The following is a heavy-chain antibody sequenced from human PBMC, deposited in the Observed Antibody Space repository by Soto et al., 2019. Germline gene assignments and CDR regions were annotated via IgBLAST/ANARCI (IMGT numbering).Heavy chain of an antibody. CDR3: ARGSRYDFWSGYYTQYYYMDV. Sequence: GGSLRLSCAASGFTVSSNYMSWVRQAPGKGLEWVSVIYSGGSTNYADSVKGRFTISRDNSKNTLYLQMNSLRAEDTAVYYCARGSRYDFWSGYYTQYYYMDVWGKGTTVTVSS. J-gene: IGHJ6*03. D-gene: IGHD3-3*01. V-gene: IGHV3-66*01. CDR2: IYSGGST. CDR1: GFTVSSNY.